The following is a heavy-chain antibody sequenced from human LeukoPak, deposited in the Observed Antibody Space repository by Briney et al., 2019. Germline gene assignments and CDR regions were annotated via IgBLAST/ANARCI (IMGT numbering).Heavy chain of an antibody. CDR1: GFTFSRYW. CDR3: ARDRGTYYYDSTSHYDAFDI. D-gene: IGHD3-22*01. V-gene: IGHV3-7*01. CDR2: IKQDGSEK. Sequence: HSGGSLRLSCAASGFTFSRYWMSWVRQAPGKGLEWVANIKQDGSEKYYVDSVKGRFTISRDNAKNSLYLQMNSLRAEDTAVYYCARDRGTYYYDSTSHYDAFDIWGQGTVVTVSS. J-gene: IGHJ3*02.